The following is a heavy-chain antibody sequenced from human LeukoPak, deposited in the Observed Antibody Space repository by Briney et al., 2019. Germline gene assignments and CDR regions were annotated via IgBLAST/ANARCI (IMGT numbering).Heavy chain of an antibody. CDR3: ARLSQTPDYYSSGGYYYLGY. CDR2: MNPNTGRT. Sequence: ASVKVSCKASRYTFSSYDINWVREAAGQGLEWTGWMNPNTGRTGFAQKFQGRLTMTRDTSISTAYMELSSLRSEDAAVYYCARLSQTPDYYSSGGYYYLGYWGQGTPVTVSS. D-gene: IGHD3-22*01. CDR1: RYTFSSYD. V-gene: IGHV1-8*01. J-gene: IGHJ4*02.